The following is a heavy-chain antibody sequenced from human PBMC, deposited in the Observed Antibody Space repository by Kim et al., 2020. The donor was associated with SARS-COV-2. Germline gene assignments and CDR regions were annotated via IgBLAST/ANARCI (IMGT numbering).Heavy chain of an antibody. CDR1: GFTFSDYY. CDR3: AGDTYPYCGGDCGSDY. Sequence: GGSLRLSCAASGFTFSDYYMSWIRQAPGKGLEWVSYISSSGSTIYYADSVKGRFTISRDNAKNSLYLQMNSLRAEDTAVYYCAGDTYPYCGGDCGSDYWGQGTLVTVSS. V-gene: IGHV3-11*01. CDR2: ISSSGSTI. D-gene: IGHD2-21*01. J-gene: IGHJ4*02.